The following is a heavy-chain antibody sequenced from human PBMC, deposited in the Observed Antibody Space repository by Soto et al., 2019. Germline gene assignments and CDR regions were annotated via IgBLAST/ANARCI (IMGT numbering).Heavy chain of an antibody. CDR1: GDRFTSFD. CDR2: MNPSGNT. V-gene: IGHV1-8*01. Sequence: QVQLVQSGAEVKNPGASVKVSCKASGDRFTSFDINWVRQATGQGPEWIGWMNPSGNTGHAQSFQGRVTLRRDISISTAYMELSSLRSDDTAKYYCARYIVGRGFVVWGQGTVVIVSS. CDR3: ARYIVGRGFVV. D-gene: IGHD2-15*01. J-gene: IGHJ3*01.